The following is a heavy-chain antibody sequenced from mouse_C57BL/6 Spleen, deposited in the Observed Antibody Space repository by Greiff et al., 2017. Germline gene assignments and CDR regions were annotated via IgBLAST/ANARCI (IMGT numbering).Heavy chain of an antibody. CDR2: ILPGSGRT. Sequence: VKLQESGAELMKPGSSVKLSCKATGYTFTRYWIEWVKQRPRHGLEWIGKILPGSGRTNYNEKFKGKATFTADTSSSTAYMQLSSLTTEDSAIYYCARSNYYSSNYEDYWGQGTTLTVSS. D-gene: IGHD1-1*01. CDR1: GYTFTRYW. V-gene: IGHV1-9*01. CDR3: ARSNYYSSNYEDY. J-gene: IGHJ2*01.